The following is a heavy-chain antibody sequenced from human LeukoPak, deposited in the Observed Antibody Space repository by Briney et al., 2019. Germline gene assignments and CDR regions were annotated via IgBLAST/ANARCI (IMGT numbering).Heavy chain of an antibody. CDR2: ISYDGSNK. Sequence: GGSLRLSCAASGFTLSSYAMHWVRQAPGKGLEWVAVISYDGSNKYYADSVKGRFTISRHSSRNTLYLQMNSLRPEDTAVYYCARDLRGGNFDYWGQGTLVTVSS. J-gene: IGHJ4*02. CDR1: GFTLSSYA. V-gene: IGHV3-30*14. D-gene: IGHD2-15*01. CDR3: ARDLRGGNFDY.